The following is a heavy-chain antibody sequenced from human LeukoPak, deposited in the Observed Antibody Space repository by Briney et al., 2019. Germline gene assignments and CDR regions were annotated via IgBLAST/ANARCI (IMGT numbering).Heavy chain of an antibody. V-gene: IGHV3-66*01. Sequence: PGGSLRLSCAASGFSVSNNYMSWVRQAPGKGLEWVSVIYSGGSTFYADSVKGRFTISRANSKNTLYLQMNSLRAEDTAVYYCASDSYSPEYFQHWGQGTLVTVSS. CDR2: IYSGGST. CDR3: ASDSYSPEYFQH. CDR1: GFSVSNNY. J-gene: IGHJ1*01. D-gene: IGHD2-15*01.